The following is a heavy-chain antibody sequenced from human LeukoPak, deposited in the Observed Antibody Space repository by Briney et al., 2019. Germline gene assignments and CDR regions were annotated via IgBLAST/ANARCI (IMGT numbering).Heavy chain of an antibody. CDR2: MNHNSGNT. J-gene: IGHJ4*02. V-gene: IGHV1-8*01. CDR1: GYTFTIYE. Sequence: ASVSVSYMASGYTFTIYEINWVRQATGQGLEGMGWMNHNSGNTDYTQKLQGRVTMTRNTSISTAYMELSSLTSADTAVYYCARGNIAAAGDDYWGQGTLVTVSS. D-gene: IGHD6-13*01. CDR3: ARGNIAAAGDDY.